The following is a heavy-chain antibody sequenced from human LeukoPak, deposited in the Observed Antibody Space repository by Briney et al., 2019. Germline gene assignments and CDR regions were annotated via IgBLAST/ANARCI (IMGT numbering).Heavy chain of an antibody. CDR1: GFTVTRNY. CDR3: ASHDYYESSLGYYFGY. D-gene: IGHD3-22*01. Sequence: GGSLRLSCAASGFTVTRNYMTWVRQAPGKGLEWVSGISGSGAGTYYTDSVKGRFTISRDNSKNTVYLQMNSLRAEDTAVYYCASHDYYESSLGYYFGYWGQGTLVTVSS. CDR2: ISGSGAGT. V-gene: IGHV3-23*01. J-gene: IGHJ4*02.